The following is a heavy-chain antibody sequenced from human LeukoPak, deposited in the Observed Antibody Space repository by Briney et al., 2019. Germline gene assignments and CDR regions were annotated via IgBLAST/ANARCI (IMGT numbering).Heavy chain of an antibody. CDR1: GGSISSSSYY. D-gene: IGHD3-10*01. Sequence: SETLSLTCTVSGGSISSSSYYWGWIRQPPGKGLEWIGSIYYSGSTYYNPPLKSRVTISVDTSKNQFSLKLSSVTAADTAVYYCVGSYYYYYGMDVWGQGTTVTVSS. CDR3: VGSYYYYYGMDV. V-gene: IGHV4-39*01. CDR2: IYYSGST. J-gene: IGHJ6*02.